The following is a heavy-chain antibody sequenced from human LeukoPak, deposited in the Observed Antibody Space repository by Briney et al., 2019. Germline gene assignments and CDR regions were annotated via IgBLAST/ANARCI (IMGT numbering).Heavy chain of an antibody. V-gene: IGHV3-23*01. CDR2: ITGSGDTT. CDR1: GFIFRNYA. CDR3: AKWGDSDILTGYYVSDF. Sequence: GGSLRLSCAASGFIFRNYAMSWVRQAPGKGLEWVSAITGSGDTTYYADSVKGRFTISRDNSKNTLYVEMNTLRAEDTAVYYCAKWGDSDILTGYYVSDFWGQGTLVTVSS. D-gene: IGHD3-9*01. J-gene: IGHJ4*02.